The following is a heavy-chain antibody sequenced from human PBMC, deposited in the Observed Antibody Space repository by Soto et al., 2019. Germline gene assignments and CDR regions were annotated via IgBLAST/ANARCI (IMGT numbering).Heavy chain of an antibody. CDR3: AKYYYDNGGRRFDC. CDR1: GFTFSSYA. Sequence: EVQLLESGGGLEQPGGSLRLSCAASGFTFSSYAMSWVRQAPGKGLEWVSTVTGNGDKTYYADSVKGRFTVSRDNSKNTLYLQMNSLRGEDTAVYYCAKYYYDNGGRRFDCWGQGTLVTVSS. CDR2: VTGNGDKT. V-gene: IGHV3-23*01. J-gene: IGHJ5*01. D-gene: IGHD3-22*01.